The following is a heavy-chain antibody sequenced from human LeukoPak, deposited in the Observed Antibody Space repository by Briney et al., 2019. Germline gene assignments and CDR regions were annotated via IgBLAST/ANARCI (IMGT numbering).Heavy chain of an antibody. V-gene: IGHV3-48*01. CDR3: ARDTPAGTYDY. CDR2: ISSSSSNI. CDR1: GFTFSSYS. D-gene: IGHD6-13*01. J-gene: IGHJ4*02. Sequence: GGSLRLSCAASGFTFSSYSMNWVRQAPGKGLEWVSYISSSSSNIYYVDSVKGRFTISRDNAKNSMYLQMNSLRAEDTAVYYCARDTPAGTYDYWGQGTLVTVSS.